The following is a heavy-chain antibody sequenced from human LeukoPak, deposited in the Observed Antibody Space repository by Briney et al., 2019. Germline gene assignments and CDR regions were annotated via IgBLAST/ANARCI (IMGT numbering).Heavy chain of an antibody. V-gene: IGHV3-66*01. CDR3: AREVHDFWSASYLSFYYMDV. CDR2: IYSGGST. D-gene: IGHD3-3*01. J-gene: IGHJ6*03. Sequence: PGGSLRLSCAASGFTFSSYEMNWVRQAPGKGLGWVSVIYSGGSTYYADSVKGRFTISRDNSKNTLYLQMNSLRAEDTALYYCAREVHDFWSASYLSFYYMDVWGKGTTVTVSS. CDR1: GFTFSSYE.